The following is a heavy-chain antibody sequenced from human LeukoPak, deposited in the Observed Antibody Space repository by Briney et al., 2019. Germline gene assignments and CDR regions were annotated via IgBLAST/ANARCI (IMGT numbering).Heavy chain of an antibody. CDR1: GYTFTSYG. CDR3: AREDYGGNSGY. CDR2: ISAYNGNT. Sequence: ASVTVSCTASGYTFTSYGISWVRQAPGQGLEWMGWISAYNGNTNYAQKLQGRVTMTTDTSTSTAYMELRSLRSDDTAVYYCAREDYGGNSGYWGQGTLVTVSS. V-gene: IGHV1-18*01. J-gene: IGHJ4*02. D-gene: IGHD4-23*01.